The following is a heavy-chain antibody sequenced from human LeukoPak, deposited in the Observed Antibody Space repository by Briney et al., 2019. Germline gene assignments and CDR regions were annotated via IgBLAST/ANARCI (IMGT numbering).Heavy chain of an antibody. CDR3: ARLGSGWGLDY. CDR2: IWYDGSNQ. D-gene: IGHD6-19*01. V-gene: IGHV3-33*01. Sequence: GGSLRLSCAASGFTFSSYGMDGVRQAPGKGLEWVAVIWYDGSNQYYADSVKGRFTASRDNSKNTLYLQMNSLRAEDTAVYYCARLGSGWGLDYWGQGTLVTVSS. CDR1: GFTFSSYG. J-gene: IGHJ4*02.